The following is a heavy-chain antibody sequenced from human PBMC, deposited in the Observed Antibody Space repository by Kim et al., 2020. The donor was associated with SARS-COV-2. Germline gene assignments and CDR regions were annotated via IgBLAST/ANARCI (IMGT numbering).Heavy chain of an antibody. CDR1: GFTFGDYA. Sequence: GGSLRLSCAASGFTFGDYAMHWVRQAPGKGLEWVSGISWNSGSIGYADSVKGRFTISRDNAKNSLYLQMNSLRAEDTALYYCAKGGVVVVAAINYYGMDVWGQGTTVTVSS. CDR2: ISWNSGSI. J-gene: IGHJ6*02. CDR3: AKGGVVVVAAINYYGMDV. V-gene: IGHV3-9*01. D-gene: IGHD2-15*01.